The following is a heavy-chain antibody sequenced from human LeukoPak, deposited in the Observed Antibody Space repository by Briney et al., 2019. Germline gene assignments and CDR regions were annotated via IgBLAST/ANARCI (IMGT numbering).Heavy chain of an antibody. V-gene: IGHV4-61*01. CDR2: IYYSGST. Sequence: KPSETLSLTCTVSGGSVSSGSYYWSWIRQPPGKGLEWIGYIYYSGSTNYNPSLKSRVTISVDTSKNQFSLKLSSVTAADTAVYYCAREGSLGRHYYDSSGYYYGWYFDLWGRGTLVTVSS. CDR1: GGSVSSGSYY. J-gene: IGHJ2*01. D-gene: IGHD3-22*01. CDR3: AREGSLGRHYYDSSGYYYGWYFDL.